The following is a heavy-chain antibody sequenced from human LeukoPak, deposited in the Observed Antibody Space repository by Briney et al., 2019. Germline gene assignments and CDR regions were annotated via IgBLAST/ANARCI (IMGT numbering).Heavy chain of an antibody. CDR1: GYTFTGYY. CDR2: INPNSGGT. J-gene: IGHJ4*02. V-gene: IGHV1-2*02. D-gene: IGHD3-22*01. CDR3: ARDLYYYDSSPFFDY. Sequence: ASVKVSCKASGYTFTGYYMHWVRQAPGQGLEWMGWINPNSGGTNYAQKFQGRATMTRDTSISTAYMELSRLRSDDTAVYYCARDLYYYDSSPFFDYWGQGTLVTVSS.